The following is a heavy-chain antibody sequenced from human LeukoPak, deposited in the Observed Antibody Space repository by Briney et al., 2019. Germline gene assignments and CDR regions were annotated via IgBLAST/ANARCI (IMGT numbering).Heavy chain of an antibody. CDR3: AIQGYYDSSGYYPGYFQH. J-gene: IGHJ1*01. D-gene: IGHD3-22*01. Sequence: ASVKVSCKASGGTFSSYAISWVRQAPGQGLEWMRGIIPIFGTANYTQKFQGRVTITTDESTSTAYMELSSLRSEDTAVYYCAIQGYYDSSGYYPGYFQHWGQGTLVTVSS. CDR1: GGTFSSYA. V-gene: IGHV1-69*05. CDR2: IIPIFGTA.